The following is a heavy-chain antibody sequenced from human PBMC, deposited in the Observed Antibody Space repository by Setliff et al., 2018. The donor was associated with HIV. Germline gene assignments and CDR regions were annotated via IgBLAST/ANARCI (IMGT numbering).Heavy chain of an antibody. CDR1: GFTFDEYA. D-gene: IGHD2-15*01. J-gene: IGHJ4*02. CDR2: SSWNSVI. V-gene: IGHV3-9*01. CDR3: AADRIVLGDY. Sequence: GGSLRLSCAASGFTFDEYAMHWVRQAPGKGLEWVSGSSWNSVIQYADSVKGRFTISRDNAKNTLYLQMNSLRVEDTAVYYCAADRIVLGDYWGQGTLVTVSS.